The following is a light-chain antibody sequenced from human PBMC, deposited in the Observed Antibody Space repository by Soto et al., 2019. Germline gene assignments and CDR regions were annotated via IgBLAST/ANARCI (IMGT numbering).Light chain of an antibody. Sequence: PLSLPVPPGEPASISCRSSQSLLHSNGYNYLVWYLQKPGQSPHLLIYLGSYRASGVPDRFSGSGSGTDFTLKISRVEAEDVGVYYCMQALQTPRTFGLGTKVDIK. V-gene: IGKV2-28*01. CDR2: LGS. CDR3: MQALQTPRT. J-gene: IGKJ1*01. CDR1: QSLLHSNGYNY.